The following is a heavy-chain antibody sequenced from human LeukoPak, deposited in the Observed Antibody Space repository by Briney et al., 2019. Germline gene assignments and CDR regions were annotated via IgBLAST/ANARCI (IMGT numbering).Heavy chain of an antibody. CDR3: ARRRRYSWNDAPPYWYFDL. D-gene: IGHD1-1*01. Sequence: SETLSLTCTVSGVSISSSNSYWGWIRQPPGKGLEWIGSIYYSGNTYYNPSLKSRVTISVDTSKNQFSLKLSSVTAADTAVYYCARRRRYSWNDAPPYWYFDLWGRGTLVTVSS. CDR1: GVSISSSNSY. J-gene: IGHJ2*01. CDR2: IYYSGNT. V-gene: IGHV4-39*01.